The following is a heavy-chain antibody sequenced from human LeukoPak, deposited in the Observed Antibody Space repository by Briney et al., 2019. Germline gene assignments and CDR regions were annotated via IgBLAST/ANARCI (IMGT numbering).Heavy chain of an antibody. Sequence: GGSLRLSCAASGFTFSNAWVSWVRQAPGKGLEWVGCIKSKTDGGTTDYAAPVKGRFTISRDDSKNTLYLQMNSLKTEDTAVYYCTTDDYYDSSGYTGYFDYWGQGTLVTVSS. V-gene: IGHV3-15*01. D-gene: IGHD3-22*01. CDR2: IKSKTDGGTT. CDR3: TTDDYYDSSGYTGYFDY. J-gene: IGHJ4*02. CDR1: GFTFSNAW.